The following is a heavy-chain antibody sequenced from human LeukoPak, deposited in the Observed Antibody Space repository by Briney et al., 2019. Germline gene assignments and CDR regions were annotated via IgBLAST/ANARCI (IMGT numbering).Heavy chain of an antibody. CDR3: ARDKKIHSDYYYRIFDY. J-gene: IGHJ4*02. V-gene: IGHV4-30-4*08. Sequence: SETLSLTCTVSGGSISSGGYYWSWIRQHPGKGLEWIGYIYYSGSTYYNPSLKSRVTMSVDTSKNQFSLKVSSVTAANTAVYYCARDKKIHSDYYYRIFDYWGQGTLVTVSS. D-gene: IGHD3-22*01. CDR1: GGSISSGGYY. CDR2: IYYSGST.